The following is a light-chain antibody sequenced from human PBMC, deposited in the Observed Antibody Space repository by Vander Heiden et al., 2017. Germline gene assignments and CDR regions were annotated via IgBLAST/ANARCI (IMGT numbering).Light chain of an antibody. Sequence: DIVMTQSPLSLPVTPGEPAPISCRCGQTPLHSNGYNYLDWYLQTPWKSPQLLIYWGSNRASGVPDRFSGSGSGTDFTLKISRVEAEDVGVYYCMQALQTPYTFGQGTKLEIK. CDR3: MQALQTPYT. V-gene: IGKV2-28*01. J-gene: IGKJ2*01. CDR1: QTPLHSNGYNY. CDR2: WGS.